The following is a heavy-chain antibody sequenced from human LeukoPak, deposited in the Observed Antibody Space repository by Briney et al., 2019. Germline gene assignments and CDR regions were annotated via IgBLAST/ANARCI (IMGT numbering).Heavy chain of an antibody. D-gene: IGHD1-26*01. CDR3: ARFAQVGAPDAFDI. Sequence: SETLSLTCTVSGGSISSSSCYWGWIRQPPGKGLEWIGNVYYSGSTYYNPSLKSRVTISVDTSKNQFSLKLSSVTAADTAVYYCARFAQVGAPDAFDIWGQGTMVTVSS. V-gene: IGHV4-39*01. CDR2: VYYSGST. J-gene: IGHJ3*02. CDR1: GGSISSSSCY.